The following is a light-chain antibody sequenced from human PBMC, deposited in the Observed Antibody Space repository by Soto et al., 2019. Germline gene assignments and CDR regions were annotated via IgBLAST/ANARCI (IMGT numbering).Light chain of an antibody. CDR2: GAS. V-gene: IGKV3-20*01. J-gene: IGKJ3*01. Sequence: VVLTQSPATLSLSPGDRATLSCRASRHVYINALGWYQQKPGRTPTLLIYGASRRATGIPDRFSGSGSGTDFTLTISRLEPEDFAVYYCQQYESPPFTFGPGTKVDIK. CDR1: RHVYINA. CDR3: QQYESPPFT.